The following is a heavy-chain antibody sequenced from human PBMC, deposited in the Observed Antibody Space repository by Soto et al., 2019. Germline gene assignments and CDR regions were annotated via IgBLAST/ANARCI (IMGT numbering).Heavy chain of an antibody. CDR3: VRELASAPGAFEI. Sequence: GGSLRLSCAPSGFTVSSNYMSWVRQAPGKGLEWVSVIYSGGTTSYAESVKGRFTVSRENSENTLFLQMSSLRVEDSAVYYCVRELASAPGAFEIWGQGTMVTVSS. V-gene: IGHV3-53*01. J-gene: IGHJ3*02. D-gene: IGHD6-6*01. CDR1: GFTVSSNY. CDR2: IYSGGTT.